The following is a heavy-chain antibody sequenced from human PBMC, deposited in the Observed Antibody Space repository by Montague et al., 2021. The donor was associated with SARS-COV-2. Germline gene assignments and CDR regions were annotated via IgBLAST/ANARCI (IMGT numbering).Heavy chain of an antibody. CDR3: AKDPGASDWYYFDY. CDR2: VDWSSGSF. J-gene: IGHJ4*02. Sequence: SLRLSCAASGFTFNNYAMHWVRQAPGTGLEWVSGVDWSSGSFSYADSVRGRFTISRDNAKNSLYLQMNSLKAEDTALYYCAKDPGASDWYYFDYWGQGTMVTVSS. V-gene: IGHV3-9*01. CDR1: GFTFNNYA. D-gene: IGHD3-9*01.